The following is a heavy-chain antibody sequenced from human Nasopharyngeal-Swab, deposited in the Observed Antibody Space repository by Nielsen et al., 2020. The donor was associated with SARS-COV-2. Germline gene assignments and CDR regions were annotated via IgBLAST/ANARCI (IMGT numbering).Heavy chain of an antibody. CDR3: AREVGSYDSSGYWSF. J-gene: IGHJ4*02. D-gene: IGHD3-22*01. Sequence: GESLKISCAASGFTFSSYGMHWVRQAPGKGLEWVAVIWYDGSNKYYADSVKGRFTISRDNAKNSLYLQMNSLRAEDSAVYYCAREVGSYDSSGYWSFWGQGTLVTVSS. V-gene: IGHV3-33*01. CDR1: GFTFSSYG. CDR2: IWYDGSNK.